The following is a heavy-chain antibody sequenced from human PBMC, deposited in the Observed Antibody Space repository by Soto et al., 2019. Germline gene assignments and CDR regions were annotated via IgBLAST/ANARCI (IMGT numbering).Heavy chain of an antibody. D-gene: IGHD1-1*01. CDR1: GFTFSNYG. V-gene: IGHV3-30*18. CDR3: AKEGPITNWYFDY. CDR2: ISYDGNVA. Sequence: QVQLVESEGGVVQPGRSLRLSCTASGFTFSNYGMHWVRQASGKGLEWVTVISYDGNVAYYADSVKGRFTSYRDNSKNTLYLQMNSLRTEDTDVYYCAKEGPITNWYFDYWGQGTLVTVSS. J-gene: IGHJ4*02.